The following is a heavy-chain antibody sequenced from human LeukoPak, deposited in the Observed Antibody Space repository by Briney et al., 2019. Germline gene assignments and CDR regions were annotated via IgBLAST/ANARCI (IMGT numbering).Heavy chain of an antibody. CDR3: ARPSRRGVVIPFDY. CDR2: IYYSGST. J-gene: IGHJ4*02. D-gene: IGHD3-3*01. Sequence: SETLSLTCTVSGGSMSSYYWSWIRQPPGKGLEWIGYIYYSGSTNYNPSLKSRVTISVDTSKNQFSLKLSSVTAADTAVYYCARPSRRGVVIPFDYWGQGTLVTVSP. V-gene: IGHV4-59*08. CDR1: GGSMSSYY.